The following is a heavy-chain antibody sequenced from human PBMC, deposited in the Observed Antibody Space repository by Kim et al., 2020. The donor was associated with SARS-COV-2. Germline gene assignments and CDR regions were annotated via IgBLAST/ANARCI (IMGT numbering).Heavy chain of an antibody. V-gene: IGHV4-59*09. CDR3: ARGFGSGNRIDY. Sequence: NYNPALKGRVTISVDTSKNQVSLKLSSVTAADTAVYYCARGFGSGNRIDYWGQGTLVTVSS. J-gene: IGHJ4*02. D-gene: IGHD3-10*01.